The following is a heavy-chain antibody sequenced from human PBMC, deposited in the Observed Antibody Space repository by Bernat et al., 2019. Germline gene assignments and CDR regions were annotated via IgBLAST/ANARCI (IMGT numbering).Heavy chain of an antibody. CDR2: VSAYNGDT. V-gene: IGHV1-18*01. CDR1: GFIFTSNG. Sequence: QGELVQSGTEMKKLGASVRVSCKAPGFIFTSNGFACVRQAPGQGLEWLGRVSAYNGDTQYAQKFQGRVLMTTDSSTTTAYMELKNLGSDDAAVYFCATTSVSLYWYFDLWGRGTLVTVSS. J-gene: IGHJ2*01. CDR3: ATTSVSLYWYFDL.